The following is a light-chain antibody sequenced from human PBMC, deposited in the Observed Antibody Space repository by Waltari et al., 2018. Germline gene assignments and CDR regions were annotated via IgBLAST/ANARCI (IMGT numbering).Light chain of an antibody. CDR1: NIGRKS. Sequence: SYVLTQPHSVSVAPGETATIPCGGNNIGRKSVHWYQQKVGQAPVLVIYVDNDRPSGIPERFSGSNSGNTATLAISGVEAGDEADYYCQVWDGITDEWVFGGGTKLTVL. V-gene: IGLV3-21*02. J-gene: IGLJ3*02. CDR2: VDN. CDR3: QVWDGITDEWV.